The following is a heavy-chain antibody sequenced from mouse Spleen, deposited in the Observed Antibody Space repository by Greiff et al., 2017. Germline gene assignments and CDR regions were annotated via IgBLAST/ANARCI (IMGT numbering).Heavy chain of an antibody. CDR1: GFSLTSYG. Sequence: VQLVESGPGLVAPSQSLSITCTISGFSLTSYGVHWVRQPPGKGLEWLVVIWSDGSTTYNSALKSRLSISKDNSKSQVFLKMNSLQTDDTAMYYCARSAYYGNYRYAMDYWGQGTSVTVSS. CDR2: IWSDGST. J-gene: IGHJ4*01. V-gene: IGHV2-6-1*01. D-gene: IGHD2-10*01. CDR3: ARSAYYGNYRYAMDY.